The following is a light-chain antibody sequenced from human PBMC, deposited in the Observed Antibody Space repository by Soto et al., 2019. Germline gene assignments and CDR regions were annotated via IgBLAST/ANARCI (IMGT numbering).Light chain of an antibody. CDR2: EVS. Sequence: QSALTQPPSASGSRGQSVTIFCTGISSDVGKYDYVSWFQHHPGKAPKLIIYEVSKRPSGVPDRFSGSKSGSTASLTVSGLQTEDEADYYCNSYVARSKVFGTGTKGTGL. V-gene: IGLV2-8*01. CDR1: SSDVGKYDY. J-gene: IGLJ1*01. CDR3: NSYVARSKV.